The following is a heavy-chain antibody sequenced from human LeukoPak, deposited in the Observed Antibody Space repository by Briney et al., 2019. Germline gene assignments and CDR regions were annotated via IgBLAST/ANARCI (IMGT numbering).Heavy chain of an antibody. CDR3: ARGLRYFDWLLDY. D-gene: IGHD3-9*01. Sequence: PGGSLRLSCAASGFTFSNYAMNWVRQAPGKGLEWVSLISGSTGSTYYADSVKGRFSISRDNSKNTVYLQMNSLRAEDTTLYYCARGLRYFDWLLDYWGQGTLVTVSS. CDR1: GFTFSNYA. J-gene: IGHJ4*02. CDR2: ISGSTGST. V-gene: IGHV3-23*01.